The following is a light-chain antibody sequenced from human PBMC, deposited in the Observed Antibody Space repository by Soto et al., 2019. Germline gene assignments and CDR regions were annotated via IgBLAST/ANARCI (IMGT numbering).Light chain of an antibody. J-gene: IGLJ3*02. V-gene: IGLV2-23*02. CDR1: SSDVGSYNF. CDR3: CSYAGSSTGV. CDR2: EVS. Sequence: QSALTQPASVSGSPGQSITISCTGTSSDVGSYNFVSWYQQHPGKAPKFMIYEVSKRPSGVTNRFSGSKSGTTASLTISGLQTDDEADYYCCSYAGSSTGVFGGGTKVTVL.